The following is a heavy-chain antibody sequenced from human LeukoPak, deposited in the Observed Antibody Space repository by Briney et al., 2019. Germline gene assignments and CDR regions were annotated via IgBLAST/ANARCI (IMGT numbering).Heavy chain of an antibody. Sequence: GGSLRLSCAASGFTFSSNAMIWVRQAPGKGLEWVSVISGSGGNTYYADSVKGRLTISRDNSKNTLYLQMNSLRAEDTAVYYCAKAVSSGWRYYFDYWGQGTLVTVSS. CDR3: AKAVSSGWRYYFDY. CDR1: GFTFSSNA. V-gene: IGHV3-23*01. CDR2: ISGSGGNT. J-gene: IGHJ4*02. D-gene: IGHD6-19*01.